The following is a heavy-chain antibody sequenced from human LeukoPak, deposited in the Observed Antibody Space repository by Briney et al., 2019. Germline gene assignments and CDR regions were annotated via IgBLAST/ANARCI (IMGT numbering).Heavy chain of an antibody. Sequence: SGGSLRLSCAASGFTFSSYAMSWVRQAPGKGLEWVSAISGSGGSTYYADSVKGRFTISRDNSKNTLYLQMNSLRAEDTAVYYCAKDPGVYYGDYYFDYWGQGTLVTVSS. CDR2: ISGSGGST. V-gene: IGHV3-23*01. D-gene: IGHD4-17*01. CDR3: AKDPGVYYGDYYFDY. J-gene: IGHJ4*02. CDR1: GFTFSSYA.